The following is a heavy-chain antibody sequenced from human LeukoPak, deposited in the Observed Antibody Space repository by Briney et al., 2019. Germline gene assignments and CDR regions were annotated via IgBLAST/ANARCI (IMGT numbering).Heavy chain of an antibody. CDR2: IYYSGST. D-gene: IGHD5-18*01. J-gene: IGHJ4*02. Sequence: PSETLSLTCTVSGGSVSSGSYYWSWIRQPPGKGLEWIGYIYYSGSTNYNPSLKSRVTISVDTSKNQFSLKLSSVTAAGTAVYYCARADSYGFYFDYWGQGTLVTVSS. CDR1: GGSVSSGSYY. V-gene: IGHV4-61*01. CDR3: ARADSYGFYFDY.